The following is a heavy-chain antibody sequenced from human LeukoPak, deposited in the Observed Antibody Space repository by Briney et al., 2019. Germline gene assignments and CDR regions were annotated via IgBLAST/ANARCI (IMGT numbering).Heavy chain of an antibody. Sequence: GGSLRLSCAASGFTFSSYWMSWVRQAPGKGLEWVANIKQDGSEKYYVDSVKGRFTISRDNAKNSLYLQMNSLRAEDTAVYYCARGLSGYYDYVWGSYRPYYFDYWGQGTLVTVSS. D-gene: IGHD3-16*02. J-gene: IGHJ4*02. CDR2: IKQDGSEK. V-gene: IGHV3-7*01. CDR1: GFTFSSYW. CDR3: ARGLSGYYDYVWGSYRPYYFDY.